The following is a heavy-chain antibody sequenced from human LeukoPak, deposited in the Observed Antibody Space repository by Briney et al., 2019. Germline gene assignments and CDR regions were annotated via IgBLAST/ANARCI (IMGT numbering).Heavy chain of an antibody. D-gene: IGHD5-18*01. J-gene: IGHJ6*03. Sequence: ASVKVSCKASGYTFTSYGISWVRQAPGQGLEWMGWISAYNGNTNYAQKLQGRVTMTTDTSTSTAYMELRSLRSDDTAVYYCARVDTVNYYYYMDVWGKGTRVTVSS. V-gene: IGHV1-18*01. CDR2: ISAYNGNT. CDR1: GYTFTSYG. CDR3: ARVDTVNYYYYMDV.